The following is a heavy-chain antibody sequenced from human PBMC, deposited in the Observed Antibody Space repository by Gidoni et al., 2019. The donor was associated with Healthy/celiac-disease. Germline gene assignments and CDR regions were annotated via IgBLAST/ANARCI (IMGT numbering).Heavy chain of an antibody. CDR2: ISSSSSYI. D-gene: IGHD6-19*01. V-gene: IGHV3-21*01. Sequence: EVQLVESGGGLVKPGGSLRLSCSASGFTFSSYSMNWVRQAPGKGLEWVSYISSSSSYIYYADSLKGRFTISRDNAKNSLYLQMNSLRAEDTAVYYCAREVLSSGWYYFDYWGQGTLVTVSS. CDR1: GFTFSSYS. CDR3: AREVLSSGWYYFDY. J-gene: IGHJ4*02.